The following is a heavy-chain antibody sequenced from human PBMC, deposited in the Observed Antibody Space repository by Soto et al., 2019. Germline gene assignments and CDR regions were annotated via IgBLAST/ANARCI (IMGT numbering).Heavy chain of an antibody. CDR2: IPYDGSNK. CDR1: GFTFSSYG. Sequence: GGSLRLSCAASGFTFSSYGMHWVRQAPGKGLEWVAVIPYDGSNKYYADSVKGRFTISRDNSKNTLYLQMNSLRAEDTAVYYCARVKSPLNYYYYGMDVWGQGTTVTVSS. V-gene: IGHV3-30*03. CDR3: ARVKSPLNYYYYGMDV. J-gene: IGHJ6*02.